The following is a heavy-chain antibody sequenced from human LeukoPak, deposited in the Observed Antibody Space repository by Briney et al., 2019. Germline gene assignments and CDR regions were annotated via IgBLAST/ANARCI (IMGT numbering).Heavy chain of an antibody. D-gene: IGHD3-22*01. J-gene: IGHJ4*02. Sequence: GRSLRLSCAASEFTFSTYAMHWVRQAPGKGLEWVAVISYDGGNKYYADSVKGRFTISRDNSKSTLYLQMNNLRADDTAVYSCARDRAGYYDSSGPLDYWGQGTLVTVSS. CDR2: ISYDGGNK. V-gene: IGHV3-30-3*01. CDR1: EFTFSTYA. CDR3: ARDRAGYYDSSGPLDY.